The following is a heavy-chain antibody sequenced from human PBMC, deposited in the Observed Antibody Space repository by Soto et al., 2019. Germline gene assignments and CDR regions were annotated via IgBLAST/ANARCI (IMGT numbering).Heavy chain of an antibody. CDR2: VNHSGEA. D-gene: IGHD6-25*01. J-gene: IGHJ5*02. Sequence: SETLSLTCGVYGGSFRNYYWIWVRQPPGKGLEWIGEVNHSGEATYNPSLQSRITISLDTSNNQFSLKMTSVTAADTAMYLCTRAERLPRSWFDPWGQGTQVTVSS. CDR3: TRAERLPRSWFDP. V-gene: IGHV4-34*01. CDR1: GGSFRNYY.